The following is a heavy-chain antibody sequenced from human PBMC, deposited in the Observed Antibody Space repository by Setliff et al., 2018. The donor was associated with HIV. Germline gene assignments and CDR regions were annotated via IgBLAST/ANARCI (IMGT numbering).Heavy chain of an antibody. Sequence: PSETLSLTCAVYGGSFSAYYWGWIRQPPGKRLEWIGSVYYSGSTYYNPSLKSRITISEDTSSNQFSLKVSSVTAADTAVYYCARHGVIWERLRPLLYFDSWGQGALVTVSS. CDR1: GGSFSAYY. CDR2: VYYSGST. CDR3: ARHGVIWERLRPLLYFDS. J-gene: IGHJ4*02. D-gene: IGHD5-12*01. V-gene: IGHV4-39*01.